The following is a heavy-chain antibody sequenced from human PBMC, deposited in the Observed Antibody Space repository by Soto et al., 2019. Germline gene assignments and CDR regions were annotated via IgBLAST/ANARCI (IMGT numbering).Heavy chain of an antibody. CDR1: GYTFTSYG. Sequence: ASVKVSCKASGYTFTSYGISWVRQAPGQGLEWMGWISAYNGSTNYAQKLQGRVTITTDTSTSTAYMELRSLRSDDTAVYYCARGNYYDSLDYYYGMDVWGQGTTVTVSS. V-gene: IGHV1-18*01. CDR3: ARGNYYDSLDYYYGMDV. J-gene: IGHJ6*02. D-gene: IGHD3-22*01. CDR2: ISAYNGST.